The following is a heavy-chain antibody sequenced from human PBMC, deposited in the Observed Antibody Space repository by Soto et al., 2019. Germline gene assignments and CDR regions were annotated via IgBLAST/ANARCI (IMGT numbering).Heavy chain of an antibody. D-gene: IGHD3-10*01. V-gene: IGHV4-31*03. J-gene: IGHJ5*02. Sequence: QVQLQESGPGLVKPSQTLSLTCTVSGGSISRGGYYWSWIRQHPGKGLEWIGYIYYSGSTYYNPSLKSRVTMSVDTSTNQFSLKLSSVTAADTAVYYCARAAATMVRGNWFDPWGQGTLVTVSS. CDR2: IYYSGST. CDR3: ARAAATMVRGNWFDP. CDR1: GGSISRGGYY.